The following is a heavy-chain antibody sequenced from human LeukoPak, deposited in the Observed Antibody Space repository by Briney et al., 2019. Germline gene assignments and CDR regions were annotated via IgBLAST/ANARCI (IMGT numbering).Heavy chain of an antibody. CDR3: ARRRGYDSSGYYYN. CDR1: GGSISNYY. D-gene: IGHD3-22*01. V-gene: IGHV4-59*01. CDR2: IYYSGSA. J-gene: IGHJ4*02. Sequence: SETLSLTCTVSGGSISNYYWSWIRQPPGKGLEGIGYIYYSGSANYNPSLKSRVTISVDTSKNQFSLKLSSVTAADTAVYYCARRRGYDSSGYYYNWGQGTLVTVSS.